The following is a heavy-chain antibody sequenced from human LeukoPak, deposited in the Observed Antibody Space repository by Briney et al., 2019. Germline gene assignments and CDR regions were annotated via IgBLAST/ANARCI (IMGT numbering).Heavy chain of an antibody. D-gene: IGHD6-13*01. CDR2: IRYDGSNK. CDR1: GFTFSSYG. CDR3: AKPGSKYSSSWGTFDY. V-gene: IGHV3-30*02. J-gene: IGHJ4*02. Sequence: GGSLRLSCAASGFTFSSYGMHWVRQAPGKGLGWVAFIRYDGSNKYYADSVKGRFTISRDNSKNTLYLQMNSLRAEDTAVYYCAKPGSKYSSSWGTFDYWGQGTLVTVSS.